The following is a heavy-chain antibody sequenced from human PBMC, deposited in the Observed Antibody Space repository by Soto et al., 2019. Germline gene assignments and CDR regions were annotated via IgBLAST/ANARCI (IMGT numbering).Heavy chain of an antibody. CDR1: GGSFSGYY. CDR3: ARHAQEGYDLNWFGP. D-gene: IGHD3-3*01. V-gene: IGHV4-59*08. CDR2: INYSGST. J-gene: IGHJ5*02. Sequence: SETLSLTCAVYGGSFSGYYWSWVRQSPGKGLEWIGYINYSGSTKYNPSLKSRVTVSLDTSKNHFSLKLTSVTAADTAVYYCARHAQEGYDLNWFGPWGQGTLVTVSS.